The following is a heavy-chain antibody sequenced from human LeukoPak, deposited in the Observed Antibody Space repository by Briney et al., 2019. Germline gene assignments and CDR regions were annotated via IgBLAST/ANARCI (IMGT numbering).Heavy chain of an antibody. V-gene: IGHV4-59*08. D-gene: IGHD1-26*01. Sequence: SETLSLTCTVSGGSIRRYYWSWIRQPPGKGLEWIGYISYSGSTNYNPSLKSRVTISVDTSKNQFSLKLNSVTATDTAVYYCARHSGSYYDNYDYWGQGTLVIVSS. J-gene: IGHJ4*02. CDR1: GGSIRRYY. CDR2: ISYSGST. CDR3: ARHSGSYYDNYDY.